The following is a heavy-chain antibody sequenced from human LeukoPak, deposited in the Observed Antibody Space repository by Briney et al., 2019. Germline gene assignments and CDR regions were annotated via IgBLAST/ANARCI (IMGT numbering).Heavy chain of an antibody. CDR3: TRGGDLRFLEWLSFDY. CDR1: GFTFGDYA. J-gene: IGHJ4*02. V-gene: IGHV3-49*04. D-gene: IGHD3-3*01. CDR2: IRSKAYGGTT. Sequence: QTGGSLRLSCTASGFTFGDYAMSWVRQAPGKGLEWVGFIRSKAYGGTTEYAASVKGRFTISRDDSKSIAYLQMNSLKTEDTAVYYCTRGGDLRFLEWLSFDYWGQGTLVTVSS.